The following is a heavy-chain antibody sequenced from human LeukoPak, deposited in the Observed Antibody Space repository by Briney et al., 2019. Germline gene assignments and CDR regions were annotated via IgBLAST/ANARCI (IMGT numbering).Heavy chain of an antibody. V-gene: IGHV3-11*01. CDR3: AGVVTIFGVVIGFDP. Sequence: GGSLRLSCAASGFTFSDYYMSWIRQAPGKGLEWVSYIGSSGGTIYYADSVKGRFTISRDNAKNSLYLQMKSLRRDDTVVDYCAGVVTIFGVVIGFDPWGQGTLVTVSS. CDR1: GFTFSDYY. J-gene: IGHJ5*02. D-gene: IGHD3-3*01. CDR2: IGSSGGTI.